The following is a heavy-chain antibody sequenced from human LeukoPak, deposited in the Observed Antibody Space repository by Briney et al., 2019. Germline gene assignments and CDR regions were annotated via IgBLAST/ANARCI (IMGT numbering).Heavy chain of an antibody. J-gene: IGHJ2*01. Sequence: GGSLRLSCVASGFTLSNAWMSWVRQAPGKGLEWVGRSKSKTDGGTIDYAAPVKGRFTISRDDSENTLYLQMNSLKTEDTAVYFCTTETNWYFDLWGRGTLVTVSS. V-gene: IGHV3-15*01. CDR3: TTETNWYFDL. CDR2: SKSKTDGGTI. D-gene: IGHD1-1*01. CDR1: GFTLSNAW.